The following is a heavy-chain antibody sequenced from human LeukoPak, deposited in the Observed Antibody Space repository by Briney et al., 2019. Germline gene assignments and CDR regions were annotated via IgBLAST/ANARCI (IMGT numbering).Heavy chain of an antibody. Sequence: SETLSLTCAVYGGSFSGYYWSWIRQPPGKGLEWIGEINHSGSTNYNPSLKSRVTISVDTSKNQFSLKLSSVTAADTAVYYCARGRAGYYGSGGPSWFDPWGQGTLVTVSS. V-gene: IGHV4-34*01. CDR3: ARGRAGYYGSGGPSWFDP. J-gene: IGHJ5*02. D-gene: IGHD3-10*01. CDR1: GGSFSGYY. CDR2: INHSGST.